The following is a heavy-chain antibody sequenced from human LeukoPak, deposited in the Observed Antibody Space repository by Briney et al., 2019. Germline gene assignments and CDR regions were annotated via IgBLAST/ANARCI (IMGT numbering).Heavy chain of an antibody. CDR3: AREYSNWYFDY. V-gene: IGHV4-61*01. CDR1: DDSISSSSYY. D-gene: IGHD4-11*01. J-gene: IGHJ4*02. CDR2: IYYSGST. Sequence: SETLSLTCTVSDDSISSSSYYWGWIRQPPGKGLEWIGYIYYSGSTNYNPSLKSRVTISVDTSKNQFSLKLSSVTAADTAVYYCAREYSNWYFDYWGQGTLVTVSS.